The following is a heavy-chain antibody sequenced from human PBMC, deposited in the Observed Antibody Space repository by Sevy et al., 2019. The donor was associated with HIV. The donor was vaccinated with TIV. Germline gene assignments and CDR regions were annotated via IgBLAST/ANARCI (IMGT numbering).Heavy chain of an antibody. CDR1: GFTFITYA. CDR2: IYGTSGTT. V-gene: IGHV3-23*01. D-gene: IGHD3-22*01. Sequence: GGSLRLSCKPSGFTFITYAMNWVRQAPGKGLEWVSTIYGTSGTTYYAESVRGRFTISRDNSMNTLFLQMNTLRTEDTALYYCAGWRYDSSGSFDAFDIWGQGTMVTV. CDR3: AGWRYDSSGSFDAFDI. J-gene: IGHJ3*02.